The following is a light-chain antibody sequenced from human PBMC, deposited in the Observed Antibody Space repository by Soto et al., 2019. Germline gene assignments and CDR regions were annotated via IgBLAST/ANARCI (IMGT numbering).Light chain of an antibody. CDR3: SSYTSSSTYV. V-gene: IGLV2-14*01. Sequence: QSALTQPASVSGSPGQSITISCTGSSSDVGGYNYVSWYQQHTGKAPKLMIYEVSNRPSGVSNRFSGSKSGNKASLTIFGLQAEDDADYYCSSYTSSSTYVFGTGTKLTVL. CDR1: SSDVGGYNY. CDR2: EVS. J-gene: IGLJ1*01.